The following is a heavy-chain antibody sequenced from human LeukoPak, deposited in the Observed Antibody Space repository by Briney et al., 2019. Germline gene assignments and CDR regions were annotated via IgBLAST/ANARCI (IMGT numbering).Heavy chain of an antibody. CDR1: GGSISSYY. D-gene: IGHD3-9*01. J-gene: IGHJ4*02. Sequence: SETLSLTCTVSGGSISSYYWSWIRQPPGKGLEWIGYIYYSGSTNYNPSLKSRLTISVDTSKNQFSLKLSSVTAADTAVYYCARSPGRYFDWLLYPFDYWGQGTLVTVSS. V-gene: IGHV4-59*01. CDR3: ARSPGRYFDWLLYPFDY. CDR2: IYYSGST.